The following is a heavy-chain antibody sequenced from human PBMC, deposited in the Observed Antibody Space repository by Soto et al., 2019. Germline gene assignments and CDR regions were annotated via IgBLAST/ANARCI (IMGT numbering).Heavy chain of an antibody. CDR2: ISTNSNYI. CDR3: ARSRGGWELLHDFDY. CDR1: GFTFNVYS. Sequence: EIQLVESGGDLVKPGGSLRLSCAASGFTFNVYSMNWVRQAPGKGLEWVSCISTNSNYIYYADSVKGRFTISRDNAKKSLYLQMNSLRAEDTAVYYCARSRGGWELLHDFDYWGQGSLVTVSS. V-gene: IGHV3-21*02. J-gene: IGHJ4*02. D-gene: IGHD1-26*01.